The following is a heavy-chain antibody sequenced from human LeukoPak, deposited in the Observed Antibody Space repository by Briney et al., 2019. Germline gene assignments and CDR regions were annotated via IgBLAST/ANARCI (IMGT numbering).Heavy chain of an antibody. Sequence: ASVKVSCKTSGYSFTDYYMHWVCQAPGQGLEWMGWINPSSGGTSSARKFQGRVTMTRDPSITTVYMDMAWLTSDDTAIYFCARADFIDAGPFLIGPWGQGTLVTVSS. J-gene: IGHJ5*02. CDR2: INPSSGGT. CDR1: GYSFTDYY. D-gene: IGHD3-3*01. CDR3: ARADFIDAGPFLIGP. V-gene: IGHV1-2*02.